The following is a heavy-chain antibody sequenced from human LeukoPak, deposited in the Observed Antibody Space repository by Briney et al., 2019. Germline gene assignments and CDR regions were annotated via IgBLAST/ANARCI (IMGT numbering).Heavy chain of an antibody. Sequence: GGSLRLSCAASGFTFSSYAMSWVRQAPGKGLEWVGRIKSKTDGGTTDYAAPVKGRFTISRDDSKNTLYLQMNSLKTEDTAVYYCTTATTPAHYYYYYMDVWGKGTTVTVSS. D-gene: IGHD1-7*01. V-gene: IGHV3-15*01. CDR1: GFTFSSYA. J-gene: IGHJ6*03. CDR2: IKSKTDGGTT. CDR3: TTATTPAHYYYYYMDV.